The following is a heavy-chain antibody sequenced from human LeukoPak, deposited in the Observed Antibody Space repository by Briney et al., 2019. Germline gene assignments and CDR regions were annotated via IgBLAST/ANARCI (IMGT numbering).Heavy chain of an antibody. CDR1: GFTVSSND. D-gene: IGHD4-23*01. CDR2: IYSGGTT. J-gene: IGHJ4*02. Sequence: GGSLRLSCVASGFTVSSNDLSWVRQAPGKGLESVSVIYSGGTTSYADSAKGRFTISRDNSKNTQYLQMNSLRAEDTAVYYCARDRRGYGGNFDYWGQGTLVTVSS. CDR3: ARDRRGYGGNFDY. V-gene: IGHV3-66*01.